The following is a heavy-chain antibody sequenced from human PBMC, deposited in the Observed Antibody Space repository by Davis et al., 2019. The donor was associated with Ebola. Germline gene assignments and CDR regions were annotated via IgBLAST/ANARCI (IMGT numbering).Heavy chain of an antibody. Sequence: HTGGSLRLSCAASGFTITNYWTHWVRQAPGKGLVWVSRIKSDGSTIYADSVKGRFTISRDNAKNTLYLQMNSLKTEDTAVYYCTTTPPPSKWSGFVLSYYYGMDVWGKGTTVTVSS. CDR3: TTTPPPSKWSGFVLSYYYGMDV. CDR1: GFTITNYW. V-gene: IGHV3-74*01. J-gene: IGHJ6*04. D-gene: IGHD3-3*01. CDR2: IKSDGST.